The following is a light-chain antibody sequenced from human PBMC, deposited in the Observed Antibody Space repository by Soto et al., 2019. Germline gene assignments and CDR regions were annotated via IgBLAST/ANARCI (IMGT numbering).Light chain of an antibody. CDR2: DVS. CDR1: SSDVGGYNY. J-gene: IGLJ1*01. CDR3: CSYAGTYSLV. Sequence: QSALTQPRSVSGSPGQSVTISCTGTSSDVGGYNYVSWYQQHPGKAPKLMIYDVSKRPSGVPDRFSGSKSGNTASLTISVLQAEDEADYYCCSYAGTYSLVFGTGTRSPS. V-gene: IGLV2-11*01.